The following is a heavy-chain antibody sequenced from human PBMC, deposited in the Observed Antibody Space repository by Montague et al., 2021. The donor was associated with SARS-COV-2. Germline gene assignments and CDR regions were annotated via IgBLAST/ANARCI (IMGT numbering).Heavy chain of an antibody. D-gene: IGHD3-10*01. CDR1: GGSISSSY. J-gene: IGHJ5*02. CDR3: ARGLENYGSGSHHFDH. Sequence: SETLSLTCSVSGGSISSSYWSWIRQPPGKGLEWIGYIYHDGSAKYNPSLKSRVTISVDTSKNQFSLKLRSVTAADTAVYYCARGLENYGSGSHHFDHWGQGALVTVSS. V-gene: IGHV4-59*01. CDR2: IYHDGSA.